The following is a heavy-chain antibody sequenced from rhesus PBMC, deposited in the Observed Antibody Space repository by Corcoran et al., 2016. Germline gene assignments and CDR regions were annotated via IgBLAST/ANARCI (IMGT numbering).Heavy chain of an antibody. CDR3: ARDIGGTVGLDS. Sequence: QVQLQQWGEGLVKPSETLSLTCAVYGGSISSNYWTWIRQPPGQGLEWIGRIRRGGSTNSNPSLKSRVTISIDTSKNQFSLKLSSVTAADTAVYYCARDIGGTVGLDSWGQGVVVTVSS. J-gene: IGHJ6*01. CDR2: IRRGGST. CDR1: GGSISSNY. D-gene: IGHD3-9*01. V-gene: IGHV4-160*01.